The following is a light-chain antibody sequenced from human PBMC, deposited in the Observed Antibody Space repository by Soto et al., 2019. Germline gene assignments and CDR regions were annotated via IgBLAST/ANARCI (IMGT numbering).Light chain of an antibody. Sequence: QSVLTQPPSVSGAPGQRVTISCTGSSSNIGAGYDVHWYQQLPGTAPKLLIYGNSNRPSGVPDRCSGSKSGTSASLAITGLQAEDEADYYSQSYESSLSGYVFGTGTKITVL. CDR3: QSYESSLSGYV. J-gene: IGLJ1*01. CDR2: GNS. CDR1: SSNIGAGYD. V-gene: IGLV1-40*01.